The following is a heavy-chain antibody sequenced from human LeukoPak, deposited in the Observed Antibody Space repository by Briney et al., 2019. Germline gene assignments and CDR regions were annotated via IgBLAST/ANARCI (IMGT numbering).Heavy chain of an antibody. V-gene: IGHV3-33*06. J-gene: IGHJ4*01. Sequence: GGSLRHSCAASGFTFSSYGMHWVRQAPGKGLEWVAAIWCDGSDTYYADSATGRFTISRDNSKNTMSLQMNSLRDEDTAVYYCAKGKAQNSDPFDYWGQGTLVTVSS. CDR3: AKGKAQNSDPFDY. CDR2: IWCDGSDT. D-gene: IGHD1-7*01. CDR1: GFTFSSYG.